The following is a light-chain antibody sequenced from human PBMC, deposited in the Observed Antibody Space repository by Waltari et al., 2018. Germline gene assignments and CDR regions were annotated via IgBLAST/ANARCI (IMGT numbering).Light chain of an antibody. J-gene: IGKJ3*01. CDR1: QSLLHRSGYYY. V-gene: IGKV2-28*01. CDR2: WGS. CDR3: MQALQTPL. Sequence: IVMTQTPLSLPVTPGEPASISCRSSQSLLHRSGYYYLDWYLQKPGRSPQFLIYWGSHRDSGVPDRFSGSGSGTDFTLKISRVEAEDVGVYYCMQALQTPLFGPGTRVDIK.